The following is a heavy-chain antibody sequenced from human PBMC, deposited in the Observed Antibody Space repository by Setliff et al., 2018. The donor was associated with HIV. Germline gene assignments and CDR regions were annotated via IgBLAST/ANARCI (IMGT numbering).Heavy chain of an antibody. CDR3: VKGGMTNAAFNI. D-gene: IGHD3-16*01. CDR2: IEYDESNK. J-gene: IGHJ3*02. V-gene: IGHV3-30*02. Sequence: HPGGSLRLSCVASGFTFSISGMHWVRQAPGKGLEWVTYIEYDESNKRYADNVKGRFTISRDNSKNTLYLQMNSLRLDDTALYYCVKGGMTNAAFNIWGPGTMVTVSS. CDR1: GFTFSISG.